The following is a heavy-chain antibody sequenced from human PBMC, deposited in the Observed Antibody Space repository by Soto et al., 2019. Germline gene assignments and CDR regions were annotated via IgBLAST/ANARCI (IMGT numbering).Heavy chain of an antibody. CDR3: AREDRGVVVT. Sequence: QVQLQESGPGLVKPSQTLSLTCKVSGGSINSGGYYWSWIRQHPGKGLEWVGYIYYSGSTYYNPSLNSRLTISIDTSKNQFSLKLSSVTAADTAVYYCAREDRGVVVTWGQGTMVTVSS. V-gene: IGHV4-31*03. D-gene: IGHD3-22*01. J-gene: IGHJ4*02. CDR2: IYYSGST. CDR1: GGSINSGGYY.